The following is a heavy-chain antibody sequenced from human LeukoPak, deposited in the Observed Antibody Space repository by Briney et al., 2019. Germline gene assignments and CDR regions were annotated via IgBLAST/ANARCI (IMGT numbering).Heavy chain of an antibody. CDR2: LRYDGSYK. V-gene: IGHV3-30*02. Sequence: GGSLRLSCTASGFTFSTYGVHWVRQAPGKGLEWVAFLRYDGSYKYYADSVKGRFTISRDNSKNTLYLQLNSLRDEDTAVYYCAKDSRKYSGSYTFDNWGQGTLVTVSS. J-gene: IGHJ4*02. CDR3: AKDSRKYSGSYTFDN. D-gene: IGHD1-26*01. CDR1: GFTFSTYG.